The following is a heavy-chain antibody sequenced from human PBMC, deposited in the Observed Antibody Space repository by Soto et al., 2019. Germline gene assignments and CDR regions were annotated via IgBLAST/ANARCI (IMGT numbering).Heavy chain of an antibody. V-gene: IGHV4-30-2*01. CDR1: GGSISSGGYS. J-gene: IGHJ5*02. D-gene: IGHD6-13*01. CDR3: ARSQAAAARAWFDP. CDR2: IYHSGST. Sequence: PSETLSLTCAVSGGSISSGGYSWSWIRQPPGKGLEWIGYIYHSGSTYYNPSLKSRVTISVDRSKNQFSLKLSSVTAADTAVYYCARSQAAAARAWFDPWGQGTLVTVSS.